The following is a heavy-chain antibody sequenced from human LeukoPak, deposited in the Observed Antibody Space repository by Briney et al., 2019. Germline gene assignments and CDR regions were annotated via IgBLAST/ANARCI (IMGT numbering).Heavy chain of an antibody. D-gene: IGHD1-14*01. V-gene: IGHV3-64*01. Sequence: GGSLRLSCAASGFTFSSYAMHWVRQAPGKGLEYVSAISSNGGSTYYANSVKGRFTISRDNSKNTLYLQMGSLRAEDMAVYYCAREGSGDYWGQGTLVTVSS. CDR3: AREGSGDY. CDR1: GFTFSSYA. J-gene: IGHJ4*02. CDR2: ISSNGGST.